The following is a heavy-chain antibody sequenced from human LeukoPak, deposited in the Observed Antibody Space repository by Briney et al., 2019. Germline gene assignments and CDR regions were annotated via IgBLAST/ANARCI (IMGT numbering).Heavy chain of an antibody. V-gene: IGHV3-11*05. CDR1: GSTFSNYY. D-gene: IGHD5-24*01. CDR3: AKVIREVDMSYDY. J-gene: IGHJ4*02. CDR2: ISGSSGST. Sequence: GGSLRLSCAASGSTFSNYYMSWIRQAPGKGLEWVSYISGSSGSTNYADSVVGRFTISRDNGKNSPYLQMNSLRAEDTAVYYCAKVIREVDMSYDYWGQGALVTVSS.